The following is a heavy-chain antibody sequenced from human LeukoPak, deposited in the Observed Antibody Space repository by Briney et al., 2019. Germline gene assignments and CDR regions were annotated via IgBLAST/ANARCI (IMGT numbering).Heavy chain of an antibody. D-gene: IGHD3-9*01. V-gene: IGHV4/OR15-8*01. CDR3: ARDSIAVYSLSW. J-gene: IGHJ4*02. Sequence: PSETLSLTCGVSGGFIINGKWWSWVPQPPGKGLEWIGEISHSGSPNYNPSLNGRLNISVDTAKNQFSLKLSSVTAADTAVYYCARDSIAVYSLSWWGQGTLVTVSS. CDR2: ISHSGSP. CDR1: GGFIINGKW.